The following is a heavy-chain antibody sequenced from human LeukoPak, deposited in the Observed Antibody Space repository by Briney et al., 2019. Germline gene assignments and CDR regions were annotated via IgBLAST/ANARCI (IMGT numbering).Heavy chain of an antibody. D-gene: IGHD3-10*01. J-gene: IGHJ4*02. Sequence: SETLSLTCTVSGGSISSYYWSWIRQPPGKGLEWIGYIYYSGSTYYNPSLKSRVTISVDTSKNQFSLKLSSVTAADTAVYYCARGSGGPNARITMVRGLDYWGQGTLVTVSS. CDR3: ARGSGGPNARITMVRGLDY. V-gene: IGHV4-59*12. CDR2: IYYSGST. CDR1: GGSISSYY.